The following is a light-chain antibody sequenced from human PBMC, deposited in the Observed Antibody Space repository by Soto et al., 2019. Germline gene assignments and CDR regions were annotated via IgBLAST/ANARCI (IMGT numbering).Light chain of an antibody. CDR2: DAS. CDR1: QEFSNN. V-gene: IGKV1-33*01. J-gene: IGKJ1*01. CDR3: QQYDHLPRT. Sequence: DIKMIQSPSSLSASVGDRVTITRQASQEFSNNLNWYQQNPGKAPKLLIYDASNLERGVPSRFSGRGSGTDFTFTISSLQPEDFATYYCQQYDHLPRTFGRGTKVEIK.